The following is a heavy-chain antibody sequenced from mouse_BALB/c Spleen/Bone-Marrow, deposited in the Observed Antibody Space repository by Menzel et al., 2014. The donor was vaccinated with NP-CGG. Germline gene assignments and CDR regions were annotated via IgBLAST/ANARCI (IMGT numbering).Heavy chain of an antibody. D-gene: IGHD2-3*01. CDR1: GYLFTSYY. V-gene: IGHV1S135*01. J-gene: IGHJ4*01. CDR3: ARSYDGYPHAMNY. Sequence: VQLKQSGPELMKPGASVKISCKASGYLFTSYYMHWVKQSHGESLEWIGYFDPFNGGTSYNQKFKGKATLTVDKSSXTAYMHLSSLTSEDSAVYFCARSYDGYPHAMNYWGQGTSVTVSS. CDR2: FDPFNGGT.